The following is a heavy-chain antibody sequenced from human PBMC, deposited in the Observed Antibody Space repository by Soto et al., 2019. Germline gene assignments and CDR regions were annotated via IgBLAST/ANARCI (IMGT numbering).Heavy chain of an antibody. CDR3: AREIRFLERLLLDY. CDR2: ISYDGSNK. D-gene: IGHD3-3*01. CDR1: GFTFSSYA. Sequence: GGSLRLSCAASGFTFSSYAMHWVRQAPGKGLEWVAVISYDGSNKYYADSVKGRFTISRDNSKNTLYLQMNSLRAEDTAVYYCAREIRFLERLLLDYWGQGTLVTVSS. J-gene: IGHJ4*02. V-gene: IGHV3-30-3*01.